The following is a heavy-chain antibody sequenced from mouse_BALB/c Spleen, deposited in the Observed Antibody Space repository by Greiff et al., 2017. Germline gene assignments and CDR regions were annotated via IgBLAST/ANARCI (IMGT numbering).Heavy chain of an antibody. Sequence: EVKLVESGGGLVQPGGSRKLSCAASGFTFSSFGMHWVRQAPEKGLEWVAYISSGSSTIYYADTVKGRFTISRDNPKNTLFLQMTSLRSEDTAMYYCARGNYLYYYAMDYWGQGTSVTVSS. D-gene: IGHD2-1*01. J-gene: IGHJ4*01. CDR1: GFTFSSFG. V-gene: IGHV5-17*02. CDR3: ARGNYLYYYAMDY. CDR2: ISSGSSTI.